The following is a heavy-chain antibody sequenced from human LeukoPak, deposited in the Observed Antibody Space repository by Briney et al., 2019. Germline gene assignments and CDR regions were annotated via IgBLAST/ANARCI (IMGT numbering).Heavy chain of an antibody. CDR1: GGSISSYY. D-gene: IGHD3-10*01. CDR2: IYYSGST. CDR3: ARGSMGYYGSGSHYEKRTWFAR. V-gene: IGHV4-59*01. Sequence: SETLSLTCTVSGGSISSYYWSWIRQPPGKGLEWIGYIYYSGSTNYNPSLESRVTISVDTSKNHFSLNLISVTAADAAVYYCARGSMGYYGSGSHYEKRTWFARWGQGTLVTLSS. J-gene: IGHJ5*02.